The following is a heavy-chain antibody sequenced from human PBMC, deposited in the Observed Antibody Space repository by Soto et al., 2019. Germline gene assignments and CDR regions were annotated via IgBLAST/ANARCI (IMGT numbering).Heavy chain of an antibody. Sequence: QVQLVQSGAEVKKPGSSVKVSCKASGGTFSSYAISWVRQAPGQGLAWMGGIIPICGKANYAQKFQGRVTITADESPSTAYMELSSLRSEDTAVYYCATRYSGIGGGFDPWCQGTLVTVSS. D-gene: IGHD1-26*01. J-gene: IGHJ5*02. V-gene: IGHV1-69*01. CDR1: GGTFSSYA. CDR3: ATRYSGIGGGFDP. CDR2: IIPICGKA.